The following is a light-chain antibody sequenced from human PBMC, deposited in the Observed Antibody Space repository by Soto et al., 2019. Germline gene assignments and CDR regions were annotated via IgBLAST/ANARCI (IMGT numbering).Light chain of an antibody. CDR1: QSVGSSY. CDR2: GTS. V-gene: IGKV3-20*01. J-gene: IGKJ1*01. CDR3: QQYGNSPQP. Sequence: EIVLTQSPGTLSLSPGERATLSCRASQSVGSSYLAWYQQKPGQAPRLLIYGTSSRATGIPDRFSGSGSGTDFTLTISRLEPEDFTVYYCQQYGNSPQPFGQGTKVQIK.